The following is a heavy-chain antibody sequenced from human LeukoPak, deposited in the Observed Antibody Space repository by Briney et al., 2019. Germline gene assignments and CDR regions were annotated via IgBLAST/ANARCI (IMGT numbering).Heavy chain of an antibody. D-gene: IGHD6-13*01. V-gene: IGHV3-23*01. Sequence: GGSLRLSCVASGFTFSSYAMSWVRQAPGKGLEWVSAISGSGGSTYYADSVKGRFTISRDNSKNTLYLQMNSLRAEDTAVYYCAKTIAAAGRGYFDYWGQGTLVTVSS. J-gene: IGHJ4*02. CDR3: AKTIAAAGRGYFDY. CDR1: GFTFSSYA. CDR2: ISGSGGST.